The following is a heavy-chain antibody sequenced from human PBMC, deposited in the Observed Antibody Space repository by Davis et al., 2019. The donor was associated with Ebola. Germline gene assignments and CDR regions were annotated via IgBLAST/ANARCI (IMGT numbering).Heavy chain of an antibody. Sequence: SETLSLTCTVSGGSISSSSYYWGWIRQPPGKGLEWIGSIYYSGSTYYNPSLKSRVTISKDTSKNQFSLKVTSVTAADTAVYFCRATESTFDYWGQGVLVTVSS. CDR2: IYYSGST. V-gene: IGHV4-39*07. D-gene: IGHD1-1*01. J-gene: IGHJ4*02. CDR3: RATESTFDY. CDR1: GGSISSSSYY.